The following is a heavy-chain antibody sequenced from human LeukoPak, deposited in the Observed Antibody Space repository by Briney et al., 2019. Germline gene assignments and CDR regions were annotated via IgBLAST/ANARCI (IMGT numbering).Heavy chain of an antibody. CDR1: GYTFTINH. CDR3: AKLATSDTGETY. V-gene: IGHV1-46*01. CDR2: INPSGDST. D-gene: IGHD3-16*01. J-gene: IGHJ4*02. Sequence: ASVKVSCKASGYTFTINHIHWVRQAPGQGLEWMGVINPSGDSTTYAQNFQGRVTMSRDTSTSTVYMELRSLRSEDTAIYYCAKLATSDTGETYWGQGTLVTVSS.